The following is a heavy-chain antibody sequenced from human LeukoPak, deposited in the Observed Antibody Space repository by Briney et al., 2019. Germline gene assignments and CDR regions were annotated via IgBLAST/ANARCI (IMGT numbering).Heavy chain of an antibody. J-gene: IGHJ4*02. D-gene: IGHD6-19*01. CDR3: ARHSSSGWYGDY. CDR1: GGSISSSSYY. CDR2: IYYSGST. Sequence: SQTLSLTCTVSGGSISSSSYYWGWIRQPPGKGLEWIGSIYYSGSTYYTPSLKSRVTISVDTSKNQFSLKLSSVTAADTAVYYCARHSSSGWYGDYWGQGTLVTVSS. V-gene: IGHV4-39*01.